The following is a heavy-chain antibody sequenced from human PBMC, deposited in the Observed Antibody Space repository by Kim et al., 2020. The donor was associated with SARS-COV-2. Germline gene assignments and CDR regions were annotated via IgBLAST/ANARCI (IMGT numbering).Heavy chain of an antibody. Sequence: ASVKVSCKASGYTFTSYYMHWVRQAPGQGLEWMGIINPSGGSTSYAQKFQGRVTMTRDTSTSTVYMELSSLRSEDTAVYYCARQPYGIAAAGTPLNYWGQGTLVTVSS. CDR3: ARQPYGIAAAGTPLNY. CDR1: GYTFTSYY. D-gene: IGHD6-13*01. CDR2: INPSGGST. J-gene: IGHJ4*02. V-gene: IGHV1-46*01.